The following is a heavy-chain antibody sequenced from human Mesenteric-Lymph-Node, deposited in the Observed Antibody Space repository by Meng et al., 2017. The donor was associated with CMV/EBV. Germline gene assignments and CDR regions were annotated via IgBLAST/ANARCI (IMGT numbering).Heavy chain of an antibody. CDR2: IYYSGST. J-gene: IGHJ6*02. Sequence: SETLSLTCTVSGGSVSSGSYYWSWIRQPPGKGLEWIGYIYYSGSTNYNPSLKSRVTISVDTSKNQFSLELSSVTAADTAVYYCARWGFGVVINYYYSYMDVWGQGTTVTVSS. V-gene: IGHV4-61*01. D-gene: IGHD3-3*01. CDR1: GGSVSSGSYY. CDR3: ARWGFGVVINYYYSYMDV.